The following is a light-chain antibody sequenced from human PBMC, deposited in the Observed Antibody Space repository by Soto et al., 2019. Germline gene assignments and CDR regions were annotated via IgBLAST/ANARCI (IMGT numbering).Light chain of an antibody. CDR2: GAS. V-gene: IGKV3-15*01. CDR3: QQYNDWPFT. CDR1: QSVSSN. Sequence: IVLTQSPGTLSLSPWEIATLSCRASQSVSSNLAWYQQKPGQAPRLLIYGASTRATGIPARFSGSGSGTEFTLTISSLQSEDFAVYYCQQYNDWPFTFGPGTKGIS. J-gene: IGKJ3*01.